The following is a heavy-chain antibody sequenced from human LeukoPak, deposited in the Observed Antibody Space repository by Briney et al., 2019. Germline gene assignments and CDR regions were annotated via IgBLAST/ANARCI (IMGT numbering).Heavy chain of an antibody. CDR3: ARSLGAGTTSWNFDY. V-gene: IGHV4-59*04. J-gene: IGHJ4*02. D-gene: IGHD2-2*01. Sequence: SETLSLTCTVSGGSISRDYWSWIRQPPGKGLEWIGYIYYSGTTYYNPSLKSRVTISVDTSKNQFSLRLSSVTAADTAVYYCARSLGAGTTSWNFDYWGQRTLVTVSS. CDR1: GGSISRDY. CDR2: IYYSGTT.